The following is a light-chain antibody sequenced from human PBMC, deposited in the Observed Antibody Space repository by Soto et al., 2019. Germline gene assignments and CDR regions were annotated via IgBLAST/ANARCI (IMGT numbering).Light chain of an antibody. CDR1: SSDVGGYNF. J-gene: IGLJ1*01. CDR3: SSYAGSNTR. Sequence: SALTQPPSASGSPGQSVTISCTGTSSDVGGYNFVSWYQQHPGKAPKLMIYEVSKRPSGVPDRFSGSKSGNTASLTVSGLQAEDEADYYCSSYAGSNTRFGTGTKVTVL. V-gene: IGLV2-8*01. CDR2: EVS.